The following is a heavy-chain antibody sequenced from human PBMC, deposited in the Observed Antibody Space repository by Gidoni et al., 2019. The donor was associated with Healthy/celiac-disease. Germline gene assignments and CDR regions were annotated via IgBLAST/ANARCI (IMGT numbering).Heavy chain of an antibody. CDR2: IYYSGST. Sequence: QLQLQESGPGLVKPSQTLSLTCTVSGGSLSSGGYFWRWIRQHPGKGLEWIGYIYYSGSTYYNPSLKSRVTISVDTSKNQFSLKLSSVTAADTAVYYCARERDNYDILTGLGCYYGMDVWGQGTTVTVSS. V-gene: IGHV4-31*03. CDR1: GGSLSSGGYF. D-gene: IGHD3-9*01. CDR3: ARERDNYDILTGLGCYYGMDV. J-gene: IGHJ6*02.